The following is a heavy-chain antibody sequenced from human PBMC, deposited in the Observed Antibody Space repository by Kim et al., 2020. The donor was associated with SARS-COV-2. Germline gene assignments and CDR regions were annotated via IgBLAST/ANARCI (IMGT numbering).Heavy chain of an antibody. J-gene: IGHJ4*02. Sequence: GGSLRLSCAASGFTFSSYSMNWVRQAPGKGLEWVSSISSSSSYIYYADSVKGRFTISRDNAKNSLYLQMNSLRAEDTAVYYCARSKNYYDSSGYYEDFDYWGQGTLVTVSS. CDR3: ARSKNYYDSSGYYEDFDY. D-gene: IGHD3-22*01. CDR2: ISSSSSYI. V-gene: IGHV3-21*01. CDR1: GFTFSSYS.